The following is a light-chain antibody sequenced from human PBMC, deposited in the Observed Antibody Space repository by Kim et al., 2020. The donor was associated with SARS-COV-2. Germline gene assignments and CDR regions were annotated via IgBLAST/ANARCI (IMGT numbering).Light chain of an antibody. Sequence: QRVTLSCTGSSSNIGAGSDVHWYQQLPGTAPQLLIYGNSNRPSGVPDRFSGSKSGTSASLAITGLQAEDEADYYCQSYDRSLSGYVFGTGTKVTVL. V-gene: IGLV1-40*01. CDR1: SSNIGAGSD. CDR2: GNS. CDR3: QSYDRSLSGYV. J-gene: IGLJ1*01.